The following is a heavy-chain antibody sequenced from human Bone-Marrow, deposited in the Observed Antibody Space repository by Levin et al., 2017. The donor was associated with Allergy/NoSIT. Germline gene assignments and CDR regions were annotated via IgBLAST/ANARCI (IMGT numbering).Heavy chain of an antibody. CDR3: ARGHYGDYLGDFDY. V-gene: IGHV4-31*03. CDR2: ISHSGTT. J-gene: IGHJ4*02. Sequence: LRLSCIVSGGSLSSDPYYWSWIRQHPTKGLEWIGYISHSGTTFYNPSLKSRLTISVDTSKNQFSLNLSSVTAADTAVYFCARGHYGDYLGDFDYWGQGSLVTVSS. D-gene: IGHD4-17*01. CDR1: GGSLSSDPYY.